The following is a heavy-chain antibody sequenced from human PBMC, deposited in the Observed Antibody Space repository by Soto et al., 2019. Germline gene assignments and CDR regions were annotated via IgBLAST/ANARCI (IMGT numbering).Heavy chain of an antibody. CDR2: IRSSGENT. J-gene: IGHJ6*02. CDR3: AKPVQVVPRYYYGMDV. Sequence: GGSLSLSCGASGFTFSANAMTWVRRAQGKGLEWVSAIRSSGENTYYANSAKDRFTTSTDDSTKTLFLQITSPRAEETPAYYCAKPVQVVPRYYYGMDVWGQGTTVTVS. V-gene: IGHV3-23*01. CDR1: GFTFSANA.